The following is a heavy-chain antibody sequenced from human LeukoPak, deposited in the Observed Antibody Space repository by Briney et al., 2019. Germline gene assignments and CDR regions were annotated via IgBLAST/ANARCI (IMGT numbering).Heavy chain of an antibody. CDR2: VSGSGGTT. V-gene: IGHV3-23*01. Sequence: GGSLRLSCAASGFTFSSYAMTWVRQAPGKGLEWVSAVSGSGGTTYYADSVKGRFTISRDNSKNTLYLQMNSLRAEDTAVYYCAKVHCSSTSCSNWFDPWGQGTLVTVSS. D-gene: IGHD2-2*01. CDR3: AKVHCSSTSCSNWFDP. CDR1: GFTFSSYA. J-gene: IGHJ5*02.